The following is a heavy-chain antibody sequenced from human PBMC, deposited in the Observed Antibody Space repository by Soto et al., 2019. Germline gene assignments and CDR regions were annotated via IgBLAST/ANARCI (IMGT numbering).Heavy chain of an antibody. Sequence: QVQLVQSGAEVKKPGSSVKVSCKASGGTFSSYAISWVRQAPGQGLEWMGGIIPIFGTANYAQKFQGRVTITADKSTSTASMELSSLRSEDTAVYYCARDTYYYDSSGYVEGFDYWGQGTLVTVSS. J-gene: IGHJ4*02. CDR2: IIPIFGTA. D-gene: IGHD3-22*01. CDR1: GGTFSSYA. V-gene: IGHV1-69*06. CDR3: ARDTYYYDSSGYVEGFDY.